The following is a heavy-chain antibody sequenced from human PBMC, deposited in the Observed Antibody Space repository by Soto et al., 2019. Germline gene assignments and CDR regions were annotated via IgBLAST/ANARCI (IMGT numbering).Heavy chain of an antibody. D-gene: IGHD6-19*01. CDR3: ARGTAMGGREVKKQWLAYWYFDL. CDR2: IIPIFGTA. Sequence: QVQLVQSGAEVKKPGSSVKVSYKASGGTFSSYAISWVRQAPGQGLEWMGGIIPIFGTANYAQKFQGRVTITADESTSTAYMELSSLRSEDTAVYYCARGTAMGGREVKKQWLAYWYFDLWGRGTLVTVSS. J-gene: IGHJ2*01. V-gene: IGHV1-69*01. CDR1: GGTFSSYA.